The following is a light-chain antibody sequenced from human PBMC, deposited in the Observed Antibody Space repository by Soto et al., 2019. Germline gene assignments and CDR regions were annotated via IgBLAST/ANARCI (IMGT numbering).Light chain of an antibody. CDR2: DAS. CDR1: QSVDND. V-gene: IGKV3D-15*01. Sequence: IVMTQSPATLAVSPGDRATLSCRASQSVDNDLAWYQQKPGQPPRLLIYDASTRATGIPARFSGSQSGTEFTHTISSLLSEYFTVYFCQQYNNWRLTFGGGTKV. CDR3: QQYNNWRLT. J-gene: IGKJ4*01.